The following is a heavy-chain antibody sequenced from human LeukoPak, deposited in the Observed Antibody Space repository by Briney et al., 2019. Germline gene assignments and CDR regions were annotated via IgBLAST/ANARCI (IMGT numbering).Heavy chain of an antibody. J-gene: IGHJ4*02. CDR2: MYISGSA. CDR3: ARGRGGTGYSFDY. CDR1: GGSISGYH. V-gene: IGHV4-4*07. D-gene: IGHD2-15*01. Sequence: PSETLSLTCIVSGGSISGYHWSWIRQSAGKRLEWIGRMYISGSAYYNPSLKSRVTMSLDTSNHQFSLNLSSVTAADTAVYYCARGRGGTGYSFDYWGQGTLVTVSS.